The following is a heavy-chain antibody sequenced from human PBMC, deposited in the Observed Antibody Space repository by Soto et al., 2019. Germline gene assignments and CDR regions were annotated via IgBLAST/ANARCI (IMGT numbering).Heavy chain of an antibody. V-gene: IGHV3-7*01. CDR3: ARASL. J-gene: IGHJ4*02. Sequence: EIQLVESGGGLVQPGGSLRLSCAASGFTFSSYWRSWVRQAPGKGLEWVANIKDGRSEKYYVDSVKGRFTISRDNAKNSLYLQMNSLRAEATAVYYCARASLWGQGTLVAVSS. CDR1: GFTFSSYW. CDR2: IKDGRSEK.